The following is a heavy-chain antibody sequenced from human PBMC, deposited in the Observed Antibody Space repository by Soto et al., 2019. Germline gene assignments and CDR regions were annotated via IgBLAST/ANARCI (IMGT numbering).Heavy chain of an antibody. V-gene: IGHV1-2*02. CDR3: ARRSSGWSDY. CDR1: GYTFSDYY. Sequence: ASVKVSCKASGYTFSDYYMHWVRQAPGQGLEWMGWINPNSGGTSYAQKFQGRVTMTRDTSISTAYMELTSLTSDDTAMYYCARRSSGWSDYWGQGTLVTVSS. CDR2: INPNSGGT. D-gene: IGHD6-19*01. J-gene: IGHJ4*02.